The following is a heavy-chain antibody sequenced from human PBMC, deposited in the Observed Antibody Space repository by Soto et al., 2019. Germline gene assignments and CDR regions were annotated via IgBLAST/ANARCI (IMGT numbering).Heavy chain of an antibody. J-gene: IGHJ4*02. Sequence: QVQLQQWGAGLLKPSETLSLTCAVYGGSFSGYYWRWIRQPPGKGLEWIGEINHSGSTNYNPSLKSRVTISVDTSKNQFSLKLSSVTAADTAVYYCARGQKRFTYSGSYYVGYFDYWGQGTLVTVSS. D-gene: IGHD1-26*01. CDR2: INHSGST. CDR1: GGSFSGYY. V-gene: IGHV4-34*01. CDR3: ARGQKRFTYSGSYYVGYFDY.